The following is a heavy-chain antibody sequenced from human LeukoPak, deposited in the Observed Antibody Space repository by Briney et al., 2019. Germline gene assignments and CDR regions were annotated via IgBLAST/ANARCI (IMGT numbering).Heavy chain of an antibody. CDR1: GFTFSSYG. CDR2: IWYDGSNK. D-gene: IGHD5-24*01. J-gene: IGHJ1*01. CDR3: ARGDGYNDAEYLQH. Sequence: PGRSLRLSCAASGFTFSSYGMHWVRQAPGKGLEWVAVIWYDGSNKYYGDSVKGRFTISRDNSKKTLYLQMNSLRVEDTAVYYRARGDGYNDAEYLQHWGQGTLVTVS. V-gene: IGHV3-33*01.